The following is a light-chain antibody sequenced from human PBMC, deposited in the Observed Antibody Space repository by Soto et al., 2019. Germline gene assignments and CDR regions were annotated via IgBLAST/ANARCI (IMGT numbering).Light chain of an antibody. CDR2: TTS. Sequence: DIQMTKSPSSLSASVGDRVTITCRTSQPISDYLNWYQQKPGKAPTLLIYTTSNLQSGVPSRFSGSGSATHFTLTISSRQPEDCATYYCQQHYNTPRTFGQGTKVEI. J-gene: IGKJ1*01. CDR3: QQHYNTPRT. V-gene: IGKV1-39*01. CDR1: QPISDY.